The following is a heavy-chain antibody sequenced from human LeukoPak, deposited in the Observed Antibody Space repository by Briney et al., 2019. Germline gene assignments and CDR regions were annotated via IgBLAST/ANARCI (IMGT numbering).Heavy chain of an antibody. CDR3: ARDILAVAGDY. J-gene: IGHJ4*02. CDR1: GYTFTRHY. D-gene: IGHD6-19*01. V-gene: IGHV1-2*06. Sequence: GASVKVSFKASGYTFTRHYMHWVRQAPGQGLEWMGRINPNSGGTNYAQKFQGRVTMTRETSIGTAYMELSRLRSDDTAVYYCARDILAVAGDYWGQGTLVTVSS. CDR2: INPNSGGT.